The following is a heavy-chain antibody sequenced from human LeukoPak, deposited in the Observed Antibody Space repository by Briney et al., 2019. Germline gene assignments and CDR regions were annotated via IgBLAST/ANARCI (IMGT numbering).Heavy chain of an antibody. CDR2: IIHRGST. CDR1: GGSFSGYY. J-gene: IGHJ6*03. V-gene: IGHV4-34*01. CDR3: ARGRTPRQYYYYYYMDV. Sequence: SETLSLTCAVYGGSFSGYYWSWIRQPPGKGLEWIGEIIHRGSTNYNPSLKSRVTISVDTSKNQFSLKLSSVTAADTAVYYCARGRTPRQYYYYYYMDVWGKGTTVTVSS.